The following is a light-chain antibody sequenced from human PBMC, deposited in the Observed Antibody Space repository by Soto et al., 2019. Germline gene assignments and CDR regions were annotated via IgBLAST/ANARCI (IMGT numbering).Light chain of an antibody. CDR1: QSVSSSY. J-gene: IGKJ5*01. Sequence: EIVLTQSPGTLSLSPGERATLSCRASQSVSSSYLAWCQQKPGQAPRLLIYVASSRATGIPDRFSGSGSGTDFTLTISRLVPEDFAVYYCQQYDSSPITFGQGTRLEIK. CDR2: VAS. V-gene: IGKV3-20*01. CDR3: QQYDSSPIT.